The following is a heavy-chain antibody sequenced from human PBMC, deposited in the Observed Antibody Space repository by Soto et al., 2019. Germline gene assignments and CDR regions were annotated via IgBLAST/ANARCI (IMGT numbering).Heavy chain of an antibody. J-gene: IGHJ4*02. Sequence: GSLRLCCASSSFTFSNFWMTWIRQAPGKGLEWVANINQDGSEKFYVDSVKGRFTISRDNAKNTLYLQMISLRADDTAIYYCARPYSDWGQGTLVTVSS. CDR1: SFTFSNFW. V-gene: IGHV3-7*03. D-gene: IGHD4-4*01. CDR2: INQDGSEK. CDR3: ARPYSD.